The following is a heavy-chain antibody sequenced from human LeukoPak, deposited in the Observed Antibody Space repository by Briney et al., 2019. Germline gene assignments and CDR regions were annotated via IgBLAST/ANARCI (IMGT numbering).Heavy chain of an antibody. V-gene: IGHV4-30-4*08. D-gene: IGHD2-8*01. CDR2: IYYSGST. CDR3: AMRYCTNGVCYYDY. J-gene: IGHJ4*02. Sequence: SQTLSLTCTVSGGSISSGDYYWSWIRQPPGKGLEWIGYIYYSGSTYYNPSLKSRVTISVDTSKNQFSLKLSSMTAADTAVYYCAMRYCTNGVCYYDYWGQGTLVTVSS. CDR1: GGSISSGDYY.